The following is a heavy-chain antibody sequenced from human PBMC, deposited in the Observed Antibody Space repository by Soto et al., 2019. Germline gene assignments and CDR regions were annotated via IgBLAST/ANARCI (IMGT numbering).Heavy chain of an antibody. CDR2: INPSGGST. CDR1: GYTFSTYY. CDR3: ARYDYNGYYFDY. J-gene: IGHJ4*02. Sequence: ASVKVSCKASGYTFSTYYMHWVRQAPGQGYEWMGIINPSGGSTTYAQKFPGRVTMTRDTSTTTVYMEPSSLKSEDTAVYYCARYDYNGYYFDYWGQGTLVTVSS. V-gene: IGHV1-46*01. D-gene: IGHD4-4*01.